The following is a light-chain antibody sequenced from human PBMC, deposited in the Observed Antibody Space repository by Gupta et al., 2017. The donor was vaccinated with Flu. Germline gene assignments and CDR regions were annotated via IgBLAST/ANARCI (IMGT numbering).Light chain of an antibody. CDR1: QSLVYSDGNTY. CDR3: MQGSHWPPIT. V-gene: IGKV2-30*01. J-gene: IGKJ5*01. CDR2: RVS. Sequence: DVVMTQSPLSLTVTLGQPASISCRSSQSLVYSDGNTYLNWFQQRPGQSPRRLIYRVSNRDSGVPDRLSGSGSGTDFTLKISRVEAEDVGVYYCMQGSHWPPITFGQGTRLEI.